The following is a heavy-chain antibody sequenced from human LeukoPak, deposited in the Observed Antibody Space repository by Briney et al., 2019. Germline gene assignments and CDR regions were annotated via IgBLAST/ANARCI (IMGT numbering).Heavy chain of an antibody. CDR2: ISSSGSTI. V-gene: IGHV3-48*03. D-gene: IGHD1-26*01. CDR1: GFTFSSYE. Sequence: GGSLRLSCAASGFTFSSYEMNWVRQAPGKGLEWVSYISSSGSTIYYADSVKGRFTISRDNAKNSLYLQMNSLRAEDTAVYYCARAVGATPYFDYWGQGTLVTVSS. CDR3: ARAVGATPYFDY. J-gene: IGHJ4*02.